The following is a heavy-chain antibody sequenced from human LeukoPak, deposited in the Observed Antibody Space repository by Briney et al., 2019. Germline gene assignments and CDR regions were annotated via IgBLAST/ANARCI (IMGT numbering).Heavy chain of an antibody. CDR3: ARDGGYSGYDADC. CDR2: ISDSSAM. CDR1: GFTLSTYS. J-gene: IGHJ4*02. D-gene: IGHD5-12*01. Sequence: PGGSLRLSCAASGFTLSTYSMKWVGQAPGKGLEWVSYISDSSAMYYADSVRGRSTISRENDKNSLFLQMNSLRAEDTAVYYCARDGGYSGYDADCWGQGTLVTVSP. V-gene: IGHV3-48*01.